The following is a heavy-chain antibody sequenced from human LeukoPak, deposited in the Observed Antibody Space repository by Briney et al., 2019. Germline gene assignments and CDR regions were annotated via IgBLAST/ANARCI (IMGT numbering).Heavy chain of an antibody. CDR3: ARGSSFTGGSGVGNRDLDY. CDR2: IYYSGST. J-gene: IGHJ4*02. CDR1: GGSISSSSYY. Sequence: KPSETLSHTCTVSGGSISSSSYYWGWIRQPPGKGLEWIGSIYYSGSTYYNPSLKSRVTISVDTSRNQFSLKLSSVTAADTAVYYCARGSSFTGGSGVGNRDLDYWGQGTLVTVSS. V-gene: IGHV4-39*07. D-gene: IGHD6-6*01.